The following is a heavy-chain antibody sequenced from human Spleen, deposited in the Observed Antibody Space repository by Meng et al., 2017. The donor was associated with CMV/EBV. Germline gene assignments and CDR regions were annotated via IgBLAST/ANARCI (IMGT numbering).Heavy chain of an antibody. Sequence: SETLSLTCTVSGDSVSSVGYYWSWIRQPPGKGLEWIGYIYYSGSTNYNPSLKSRVTISIDTSKNQFSLKLSSVTAADTAVYYCARVWGHFDYWGQGTLVTVSS. CDR3: ARVWGHFDY. V-gene: IGHV4-61*08. CDR1: GDSVSSVGYY. J-gene: IGHJ4*02. D-gene: IGHD1-26*01. CDR2: IYYSGST.